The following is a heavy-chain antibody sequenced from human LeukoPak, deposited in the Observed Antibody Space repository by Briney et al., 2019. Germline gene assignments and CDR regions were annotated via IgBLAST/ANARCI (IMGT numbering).Heavy chain of an antibody. Sequence: SETLSLTCTVSGGSISSSSYYWGWIRQPPGKGLEWIGSIYYSGSTYYNPSLKSRVTISVDTSKNQFSLKLSSVTAADTAVYYCARHFGQQLPRGAFDIWGQGTMVTVSS. J-gene: IGHJ3*02. CDR1: GGSISSSSYY. CDR3: ARHFGQQLPRGAFDI. V-gene: IGHV4-39*01. CDR2: IYYSGST. D-gene: IGHD6-13*01.